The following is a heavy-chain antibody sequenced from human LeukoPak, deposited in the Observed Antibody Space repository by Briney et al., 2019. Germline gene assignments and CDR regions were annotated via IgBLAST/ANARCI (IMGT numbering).Heavy chain of an antibody. V-gene: IGHV3-30*18. CDR2: ISYDGNIK. D-gene: IGHD1-14*01. J-gene: IGHJ4*02. CDR3: AKDRSTTWACDY. Sequence: GGSLRLSCAASGFTFGSDAMHWVRQAPGKGLEWVAFISYDGNIKRYADSVKGRFTISRDNSKNTLYLQMNSLRAEDTAVYHCAKDRSTTWACDYWGQGTLVTVSS. CDR1: GFTFGSDA.